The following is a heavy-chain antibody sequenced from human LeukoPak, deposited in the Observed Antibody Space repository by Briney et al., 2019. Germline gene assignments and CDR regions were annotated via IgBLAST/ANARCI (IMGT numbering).Heavy chain of an antibody. J-gene: IGHJ4*02. V-gene: IGHV3-73*01. CDR1: GFTFSGSV. D-gene: IGHD3-10*01. CDR3: TSYGSGSYYIGPSDY. Sequence: GGSLRLSCAASGFTFSGSVMHWVRQASGKGLEWVGRIRSKANNYATAYVASVKGRFTISRDDSKNTLYLQMNSLKTEDTAVYYCTSYGSGSYYIGPSDYWGQGTLVTVSS. CDR2: IRSKANNYAT.